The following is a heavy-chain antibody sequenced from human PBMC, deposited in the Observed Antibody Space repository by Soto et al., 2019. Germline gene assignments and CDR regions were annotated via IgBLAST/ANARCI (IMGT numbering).Heavy chain of an antibody. CDR1: GFTFSSYT. D-gene: IGHD6-19*01. J-gene: IGHJ5*02. CDR2: INGSGGRT. CDR3: AKDLGVRGSGWYHLYH. V-gene: IGHV3-23*01. Sequence: EVQLLESGGDLVQPGGSLRLSCVASGFTFSSYTMSWVRQAPGKGLEWVSDINGSGGRTDYADSVKGRFTISRDNSKNTVYLQMNSLRAEDTAVYYCAKDLGVRGSGWYHLYHWGPGTLVTVSS.